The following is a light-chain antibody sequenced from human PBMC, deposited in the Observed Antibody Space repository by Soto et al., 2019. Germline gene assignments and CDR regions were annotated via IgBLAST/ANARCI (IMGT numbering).Light chain of an antibody. Sequence: DLQLTQSPSSLSASVGDRVTIACRASQSIVIYLNWYQHKPGKAPKLLINAASSLQSGVPSRFSGSGSGTDFTLTITSLQPEDFATYYCQQSYTTPTFGQGTRVEVK. CDR3: QQSYTTPT. CDR1: QSIVIY. CDR2: AAS. J-gene: IGKJ1*01. V-gene: IGKV1-39*01.